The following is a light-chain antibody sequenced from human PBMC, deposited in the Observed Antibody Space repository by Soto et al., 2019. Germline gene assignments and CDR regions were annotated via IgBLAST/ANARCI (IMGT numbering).Light chain of an antibody. CDR2: DVN. Sequence: QSALTQPASVSGSPGQSITISCTGTSSDIGGLFNYVSWYQQHPGKAPKLLIYDVNVRPSGVSDRFSGSKSGNTASLTISGLQVEDEAAYFCSSDSSDATHVVFGGGTQLTVL. CDR1: SSDIGGLFNY. V-gene: IGLV2-14*03. J-gene: IGLJ7*01. CDR3: SSDSSDATHVV.